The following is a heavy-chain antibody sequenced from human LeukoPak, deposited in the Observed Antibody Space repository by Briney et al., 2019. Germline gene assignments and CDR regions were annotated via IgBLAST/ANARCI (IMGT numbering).Heavy chain of an antibody. Sequence: SETLSLTCAVYGGSFSGYYWSWIRQPPGKGLEWIGEINHSGSTNYNPSLKSRVTISVDTSKNQFSLKLSSVTAADTAVYYCARDPGPYDFWSGYYRAYYYYGMDVWGQGTTVTVSS. CDR2: INHSGST. D-gene: IGHD3-3*01. J-gene: IGHJ6*02. V-gene: IGHV4-34*01. CDR3: ARDPGPYDFWSGYYRAYYYYGMDV. CDR1: GGSFSGYY.